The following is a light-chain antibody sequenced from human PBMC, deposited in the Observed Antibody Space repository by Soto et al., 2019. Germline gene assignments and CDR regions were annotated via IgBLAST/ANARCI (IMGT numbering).Light chain of an antibody. CDR1: SGHSSYA. CDR2: LNSDGSH. Sequence: QPVLTQSPSASASLGASVKLTCTLSSGHSSYAIAWHQQQPEKGPRYLMKLNSDGSHSKGDGIPDRFSGSSSGAERYLTISNLQSEDEADYYCQTWGTGPWVFGGGTKLTVL. CDR3: QTWGTGPWV. V-gene: IGLV4-69*01. J-gene: IGLJ3*02.